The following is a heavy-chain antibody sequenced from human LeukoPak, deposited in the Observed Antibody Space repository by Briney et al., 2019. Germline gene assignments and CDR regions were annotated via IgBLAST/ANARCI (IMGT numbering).Heavy chain of an antibody. Sequence: GSIYYSGSTYYNPSLKSRVTISVDTSKNQFSLKLSSVTAADTAVYYCARPQSGSYDSGYYQHWGQGTLVTVSS. CDR3: ARPQSGSYDSGYYQH. D-gene: IGHD1-26*01. J-gene: IGHJ1*01. CDR2: IYYSGST. V-gene: IGHV4-39*01.